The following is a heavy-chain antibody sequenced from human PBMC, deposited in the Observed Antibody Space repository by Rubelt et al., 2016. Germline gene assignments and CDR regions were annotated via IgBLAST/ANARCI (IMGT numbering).Heavy chain of an antibody. CDR3: AGDPRSYHALDI. CDR1: GGTFSSYA. V-gene: IGHV1-69*04. CDR2: IIPILGIA. D-gene: IGHD1-26*01. J-gene: IGHJ3*02. Sequence: QVQLVQSGAEVKKPGSSVKVSCKASGGTFSSYAISWVRQAPGQGLEWRGRIIPILGIANCAQKCQGRVTITADKSTSTAYMGLSSLRSEDTAVYYCAGDPRSYHALDIWGQGTMVTVSS.